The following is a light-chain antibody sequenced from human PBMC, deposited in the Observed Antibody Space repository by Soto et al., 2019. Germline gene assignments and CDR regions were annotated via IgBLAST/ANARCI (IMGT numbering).Light chain of an antibody. CDR1: QTVNSNF. J-gene: IGKJ1*01. CDR3: QQYTTSSWT. Sequence: VFTQSPCTLSLSQGERATLYCRSSQTVNSNFLAWYQQKPGQAPRVLIYGTSSRATGIPDRFSGSGSGTDFTLTISRLEPEDFAVYYCQQYTTSSWTFGQGTKVDIK. V-gene: IGKV3-20*01. CDR2: GTS.